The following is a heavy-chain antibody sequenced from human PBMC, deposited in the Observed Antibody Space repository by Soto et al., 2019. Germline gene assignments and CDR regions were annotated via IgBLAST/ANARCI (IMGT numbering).Heavy chain of an antibody. J-gene: IGHJ4*02. V-gene: IGHV3-48*03. D-gene: IGHD4-17*01. CDR2: ISSSGSTI. CDR1: GFTFSSYE. CDR3: ARPVTTTGGFDY. Sequence: EVQLVESGGGLVQPGGSLRLSCAASGFTFSSYEMNWVRQAPGKGLEWGSYISSSGSTIYYADSVKGRFTISRDNAKNSLYLQMNSLRAEDTAVYYCARPVTTTGGFDYWGQGTLVTVSS.